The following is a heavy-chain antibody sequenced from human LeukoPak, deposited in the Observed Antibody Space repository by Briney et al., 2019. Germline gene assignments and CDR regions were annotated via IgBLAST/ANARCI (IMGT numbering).Heavy chain of an antibody. D-gene: IGHD3-10*01. CDR1: GGSISSGGYS. J-gene: IGHJ4*02. CDR2: IFHTGST. CDR3: ARGRDSYGSGTYYFEH. Sequence: SETLSLTCVVSGGSISSGGYSWSWIRQPPGKGLEWIGYIFHTGSTFYNPSLKSRITISGDRSKNQFSLKLSSVTAADTAVYYCARGRDSYGSGTYYFEHWGQGTLVTVSS. V-gene: IGHV4-30-2*01.